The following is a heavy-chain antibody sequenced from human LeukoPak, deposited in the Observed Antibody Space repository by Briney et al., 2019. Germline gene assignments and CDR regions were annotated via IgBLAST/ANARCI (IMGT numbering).Heavy chain of an antibody. CDR2: LYYSGST. CDR3: AGSPLSGSDPYFDY. V-gene: IGHV4-39*01. CDR1: GDSISSSSYY. Sequence: SETLSLTCTVSGDSISSSSYYWGWIRQPPGKGLEWIGNLYYSGSTYYNPSLKSRVTLSVDTSKNQFSLRLSSVTATDTAVYYCAGSPLSGSDPYFDYWGQGTLVTVSS. D-gene: IGHD1-26*01. J-gene: IGHJ4*02.